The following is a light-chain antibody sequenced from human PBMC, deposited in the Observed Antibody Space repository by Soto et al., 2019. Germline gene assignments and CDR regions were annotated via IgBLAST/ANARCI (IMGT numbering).Light chain of an antibody. CDR3: SSYAGSSNLV. CDR1: SSDVGGYNY. CDR2: EVS. V-gene: IGLV2-8*01. Sequence: QSALTQPPSASGSPGQAVTISCTGTSSDVGGYNYVSWYEQQPGKAPKLMIYEVSKRPSGVPDRFSGSKSGNTASLTVSGLQAEDEADYYCSSYAGSSNLVFGGGTKLTVL. J-gene: IGLJ2*01.